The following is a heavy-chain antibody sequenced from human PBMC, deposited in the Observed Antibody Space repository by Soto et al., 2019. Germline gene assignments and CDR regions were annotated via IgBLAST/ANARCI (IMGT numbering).Heavy chain of an antibody. CDR1: GGSIISGSYY. D-gene: IGHD2-15*01. Sequence: SETLSLTCTVSGGSIISGSYYWGWIRQPPGKGLEWIGSIYYSGSTYYNPSLKSRVTISVDTSKNQFSLKLSSVTAADTAVYYCARYEVILDYFDYWGQGTLVT. V-gene: IGHV4-39*01. CDR3: ARYEVILDYFDY. CDR2: IYYSGST. J-gene: IGHJ4*02.